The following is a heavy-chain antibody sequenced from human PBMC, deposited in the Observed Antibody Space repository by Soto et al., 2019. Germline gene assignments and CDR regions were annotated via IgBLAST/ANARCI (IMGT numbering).Heavy chain of an antibody. CDR1: GGTFSNNV. J-gene: IGHJ6*02. CDR2: IIVIFGTA. D-gene: IGHD1-1*01. Sequence: QVQLVQSGAVVKKPGSSVKVSCKASGGTFSNNVFSWVRQAPGQGLEWMGGIIVIFGTANYAQKFRGRVTITADEATGNAYLEVSSLSSPDTAVYYCTMNTRRNNGMDVWGPGTTVTVSS. CDR3: TMNTRRNNGMDV. V-gene: IGHV1-69*01.